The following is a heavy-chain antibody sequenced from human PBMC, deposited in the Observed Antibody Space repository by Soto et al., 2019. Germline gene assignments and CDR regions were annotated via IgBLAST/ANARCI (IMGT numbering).Heavy chain of an antibody. V-gene: IGHV4-4*02. Sequence: QVQLQESGPGLVKPSGTLSLTCAVSGGSISSSNWWSWVRQPPGKGLEWIGEIYHSGSTNYNPSLKTRVTIPVDQSKTQFPLKLSSVTAADTAVYYCARDLGGWSSGWYRQDIRGQGTMVTVSS. J-gene: IGHJ3*02. CDR3: ARDLGGWSSGWYRQDI. CDR1: GGSISSSNW. D-gene: IGHD6-19*01. CDR2: IYHSGST.